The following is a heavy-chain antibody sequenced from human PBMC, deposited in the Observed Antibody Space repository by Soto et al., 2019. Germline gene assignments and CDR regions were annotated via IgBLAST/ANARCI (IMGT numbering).Heavy chain of an antibody. D-gene: IGHD1-26*01. J-gene: IGHJ4*02. CDR1: GGSVSSGSYY. Sequence: PSETLSLTCTVSGGSVSSGSYYWSWIRQPPRKGLEWIGYIYYSGSTNYNPSLKSRITISVDRPKDQFSLKLSSVTAADTAVYYCASIVEATVIDYWGQGSLVTVSS. CDR3: ASIVEATVIDY. CDR2: IYYSGST. V-gene: IGHV4-61*01.